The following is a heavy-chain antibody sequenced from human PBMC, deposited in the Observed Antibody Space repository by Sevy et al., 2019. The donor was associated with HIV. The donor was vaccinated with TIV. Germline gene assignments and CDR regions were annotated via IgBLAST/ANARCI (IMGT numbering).Heavy chain of an antibody. CDR2: INHSGST. D-gene: IGHD6-13*01. J-gene: IGHJ1*01. V-gene: IGHV4-34*01. Sequence: SETLSLTCAVYGGSFSGYYWSWIRQPPGKGLEWIGEINHSGSTNYNPSLKSRVTISVDTSKNQFSLNLSSVTAADTAVYYCARAGYSSSWYPKYFQHWGQGTLVTVSS. CDR1: GGSFSGYY. CDR3: ARAGYSSSWYPKYFQH.